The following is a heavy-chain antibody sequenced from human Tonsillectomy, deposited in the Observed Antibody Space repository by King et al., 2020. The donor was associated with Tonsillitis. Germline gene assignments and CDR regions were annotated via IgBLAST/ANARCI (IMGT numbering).Heavy chain of an antibody. D-gene: IGHD4-17*01. CDR2: IVDSGDST. CDR3: AKEDTVTTAYFDY. Sequence: VQLVESGGGLVQPGGSLRLSCAASGFTFSSYDMSWVRQAPGKGLEWVSAIVDSGDSTYYADSVKGRFTISRDNSKNILYLQMNSLRAEDTALYYCAKEDTVTTAYFDYWGQGTLVTVSS. CDR1: GFTFSSYD. J-gene: IGHJ4*02. V-gene: IGHV3-23*04.